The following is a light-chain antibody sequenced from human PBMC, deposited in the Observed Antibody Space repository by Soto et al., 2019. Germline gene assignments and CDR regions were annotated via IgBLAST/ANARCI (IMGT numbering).Light chain of an antibody. J-gene: IGKJ4*01. CDR2: AAS. CDR3: QQINSYPLT. Sequence: QFTQXXXXLXASXXXRFTIXXRASQGISSYLAWYQQKPGKAPKLLIYAASTLQTGVPSRFSGSGSGTEFTLTISSLQPEDFATYYCQQINSYPLTFGGGTKVDI. V-gene: IGKV1-9*01. CDR1: QGISSY.